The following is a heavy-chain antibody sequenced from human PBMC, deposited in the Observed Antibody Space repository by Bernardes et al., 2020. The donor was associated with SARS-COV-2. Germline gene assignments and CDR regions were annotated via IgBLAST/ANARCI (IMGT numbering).Heavy chain of an antibody. CDR3: ARLKIIAALGYYYYYGMDV. D-gene: IGHD6-6*01. Sequence: ASVKVSCKASGYTFTSYGISWVRQAPGQGLEWMGWISAYNGNTNYAQKLQGRVTMTTDTSTSTAYMELRSLRSDDTAVYYCARLKIIAALGYYYYYGMDVWGQGTTVIVSS. V-gene: IGHV1-18*01. CDR1: GYTFTSYG. J-gene: IGHJ6*02. CDR2: ISAYNGNT.